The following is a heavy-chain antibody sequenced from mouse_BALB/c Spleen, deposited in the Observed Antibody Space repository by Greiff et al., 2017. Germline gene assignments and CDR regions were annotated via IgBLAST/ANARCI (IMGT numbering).Heavy chain of an antibody. D-gene: IGHD2-3*01. CDR1: GFSLTSYG. Sequence: VQGVESGPGLVAPSQSLSITCTVSGFSLTSYGVHWVRQPPGKGLEWLGVIWAGGSTNYNSALMSRLSISKDNSKSQVFLKMNSLQTDDTAMYYCARGYDDGYYPYYAMDYWGQGTSVTVSS. V-gene: IGHV2-9*02. J-gene: IGHJ4*01. CDR2: IWAGGST. CDR3: ARGYDDGYYPYYAMDY.